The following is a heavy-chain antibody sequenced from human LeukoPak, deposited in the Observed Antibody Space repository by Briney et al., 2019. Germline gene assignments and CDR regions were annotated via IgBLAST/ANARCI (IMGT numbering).Heavy chain of an antibody. J-gene: IGHJ4*02. D-gene: IGHD2-21*02. Sequence: SETLSLTCTVSGDSISSGGYYWTWIRQHPGKGLEWIGNIFTSGNTYYNPSLKGRIFTSVDTSKSQFSLRLTSMTAADTAVYYCARATLRGDPFDFWGQGLQVTVSS. CDR2: IFTSGNT. CDR1: GDSISSGGYY. CDR3: ARATLRGDPFDF. V-gene: IGHV4-31*03.